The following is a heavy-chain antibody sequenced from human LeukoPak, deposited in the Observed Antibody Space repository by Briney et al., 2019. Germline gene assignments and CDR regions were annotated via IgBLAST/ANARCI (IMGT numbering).Heavy chain of an antibody. CDR2: SSGSTI. D-gene: IGHD3-22*01. CDR3: ARPNYYDSSGYYY. J-gene: IGHJ3*01. Sequence: PGGSLRLSCAASGFTFNYYAMSWVRQAPGKGLEWVSSSGSTIYYADSVKGRFTISRDNAKNSLYLQMNSLRAEDTAVYYCARPNYYDSSGYYYWGQGTMVTVSS. V-gene: IGHV3-11*01. CDR1: GFTFNYYA.